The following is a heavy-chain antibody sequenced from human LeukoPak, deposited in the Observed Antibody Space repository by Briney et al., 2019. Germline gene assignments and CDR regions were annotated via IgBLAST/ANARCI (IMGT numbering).Heavy chain of an antibody. CDR2: IFPIFGTA. D-gene: IGHD3-10*01. V-gene: IGHV1-69*05. CDR1: GGTFSSYA. CDR3: ARAKMVRGVIIDDY. J-gene: IGHJ4*02. Sequence: ASVKVSCKASGGTFSSYAISWVRQAPGQGLEWMGGIFPIFGTANYAQKFQGRVTITTDESTSTAYMELSSLRSEDTAVYYCARAKMVRGVIIDDYWGQGTLVTVSS.